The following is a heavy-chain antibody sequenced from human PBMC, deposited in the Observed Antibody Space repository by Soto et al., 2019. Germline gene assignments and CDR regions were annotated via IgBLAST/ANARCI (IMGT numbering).Heavy chain of an antibody. J-gene: IGHJ6*02. CDR2: ITPMFGTA. CDR3: ARGDDFDYYYAVDV. D-gene: IGHD3-10*01. Sequence: SVKVSCKASGGTFSSHAISWVRQAPGQGLEWMGGITPMFGTANYAQKFQGRVTIIADKFTPTVYMELTSLTTEDTAVYYCARGDDFDYYYAVDVWGQGTTVTVSS. CDR1: GGTFSSHA. V-gene: IGHV1-69*06.